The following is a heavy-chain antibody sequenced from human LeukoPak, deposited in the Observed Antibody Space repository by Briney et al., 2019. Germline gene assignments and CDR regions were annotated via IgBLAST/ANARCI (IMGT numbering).Heavy chain of an antibody. V-gene: IGHV4-59*08. Sequence: PSETLSLTCTVSGDSINKYRWTWIRQPPGKGLEWIGFIFSDGNTNYNPSLKSRLTISLDTSKNQFSLKLTSVTAADTAVYFCARGHYDLNLWGQGTLVTVSS. D-gene: IGHD3/OR15-3a*01. J-gene: IGHJ5*02. CDR1: GDSINKYR. CDR2: IFSDGNT. CDR3: ARGHYDLNL.